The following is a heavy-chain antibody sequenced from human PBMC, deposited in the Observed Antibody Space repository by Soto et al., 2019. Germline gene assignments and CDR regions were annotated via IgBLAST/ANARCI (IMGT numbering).Heavy chain of an antibody. Sequence: GGSLRLSCAASGFTSSDAWTSWVRQAPGKGLEWVGRIKSNSDGATTDYAAPVKGRFTISIDSSRTTVYLQMRDLRPEDTALYFCATWHLREHAYDIWGQGTMVTVSS. D-gene: IGHD5-12*01. CDR2: IKSNSDGATT. J-gene: IGHJ3*02. V-gene: IGHV3-15*01. CDR3: ATWHLREHAYDI. CDR1: GFTSSDAW.